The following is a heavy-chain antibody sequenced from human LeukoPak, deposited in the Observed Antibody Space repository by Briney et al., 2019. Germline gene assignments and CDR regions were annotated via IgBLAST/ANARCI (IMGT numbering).Heavy chain of an antibody. CDR3: AREESGDYFDY. Sequence: ASVKVSCKASGYTFTSYYMHWVRQAPGQGLEWMGIINPSGGSTSYAQKFQGRVTMTRDTSTSTVYMELGSLRSEDTAVYYCAREESGDYFDYWDQGTLVTVSS. V-gene: IGHV1-46*01. D-gene: IGHD3-10*01. CDR1: GYTFTSYY. J-gene: IGHJ4*02. CDR2: INPSGGST.